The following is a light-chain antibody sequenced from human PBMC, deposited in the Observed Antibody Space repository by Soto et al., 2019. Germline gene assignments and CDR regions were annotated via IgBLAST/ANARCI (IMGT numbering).Light chain of an antibody. CDR2: LGS. Sequence: DIVMTQSPLSLPVTPGEPASISCRSSQSLLHSNGYNYLDWYLQKPGQSPQLLIYLGSNRASGVPDRFSGSGSGTDFTPKFSRVEAEDVGVYYCMQALQTPFTFGQGTKLDIK. V-gene: IGKV2-28*01. J-gene: IGKJ2*01. CDR1: QSLLHSNGYNY. CDR3: MQALQTPFT.